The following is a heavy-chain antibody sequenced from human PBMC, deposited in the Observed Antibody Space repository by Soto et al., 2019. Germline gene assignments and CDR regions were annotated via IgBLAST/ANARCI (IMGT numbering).Heavy chain of an antibody. CDR1: GFTFRSYG. Sequence: QVQLVESGGGVVQPGRSLRLSCTASGFTFRSYGMHWVRQAPGKGLEWVAVISYDGSNKYYIDSVKGRFTISRDNSKNTLYLQMNSLRAEDAALYYYAKGRGPDGFDMWGQGTMVTVSS. CDR2: ISYDGSNK. J-gene: IGHJ3*02. CDR3: AKGRGPDGFDM. V-gene: IGHV3-30*18.